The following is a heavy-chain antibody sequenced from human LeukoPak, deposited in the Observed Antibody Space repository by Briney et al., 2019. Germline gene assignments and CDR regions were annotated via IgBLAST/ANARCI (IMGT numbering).Heavy chain of an antibody. CDR1: GFTFNNYA. V-gene: IGHV3-23*01. D-gene: IGHD3-10*01. CDR2: ISGTGVT. J-gene: IGHJ4*02. Sequence: GGSLRLSCAASGFTFNNYAVSWVRQAPGKGLEWVSLISGTGVTYYAGSVKGRFTTSRDDSKNTLYLQMNSLRAEDMALYYCASPRRGPGADYWGQGTLVTVSS. CDR3: ASPRRGPGADY.